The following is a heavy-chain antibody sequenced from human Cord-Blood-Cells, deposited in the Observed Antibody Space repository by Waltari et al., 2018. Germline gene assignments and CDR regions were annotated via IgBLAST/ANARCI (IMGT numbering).Heavy chain of an antibody. J-gene: IGHJ6*03. CDR2: IYHSGST. CDR3: ARGSGDSSGYYYYYYYMDV. CDR1: GYSIRSGYY. Sequence: QVQLQESGPGLVKPSETLSLTCAVSGYSIRSGYYWGWIRQPPGKGLGWIGSIYHSGSTDYSPARRRRVPMSVDTSKSQFSLKLSSVTAADTAVYYCARGSGDSSGYYYYYYYMDVWGKGTTVTVSS. D-gene: IGHD3-22*01. V-gene: IGHV4-38-2*01.